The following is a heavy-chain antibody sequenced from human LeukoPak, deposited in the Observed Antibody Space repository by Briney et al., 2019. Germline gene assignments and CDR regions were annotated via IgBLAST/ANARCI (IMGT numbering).Heavy chain of an antibody. CDR1: GGSFSGYY. Sequence: SETLSLTCAVYGGSFSGYYWSWIRQPPGKGLEWIGEINHGGSTNYNPSLKSRVTISVDTSKNQFSLKLSSVTGADTAVYYCARVRGYSYGFGYWGQGTLVTVSS. J-gene: IGHJ4*02. V-gene: IGHV4-34*01. D-gene: IGHD5-18*01. CDR3: ARVRGYSYGFGY. CDR2: INHGGST.